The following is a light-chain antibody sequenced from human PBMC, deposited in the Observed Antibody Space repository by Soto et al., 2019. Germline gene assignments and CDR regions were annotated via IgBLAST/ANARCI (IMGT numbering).Light chain of an antibody. Sequence: EIVLTQSPATLSLSPGERATLSCRASQSVSSYLAWYQQKPGQAPRLLIYAASTRATGIPARFSGSGSGTDFTLTISSLEPEDFAVYYCLQRSDWPSTFGQGTRLEIK. V-gene: IGKV3-11*01. J-gene: IGKJ5*01. CDR1: QSVSSY. CDR2: AAS. CDR3: LQRSDWPST.